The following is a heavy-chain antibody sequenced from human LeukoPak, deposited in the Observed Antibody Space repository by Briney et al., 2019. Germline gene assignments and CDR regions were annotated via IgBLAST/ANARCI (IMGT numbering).Heavy chain of an antibody. Sequence: PGGSLRLSCAASGFTFSSYAMSWVRQAPGKGLEWVSAISGSGGSTYYADSVKGRFTISRDNSKNTLYLQMNSLRAEDTAVYYCATAAAGYYYYYYMDVWGKGTTVTVSS. J-gene: IGHJ6*03. CDR2: ISGSGGST. CDR1: GFTFSSYA. D-gene: IGHD6-13*01. V-gene: IGHV3-23*01. CDR3: ATAAAGYYYYYYMDV.